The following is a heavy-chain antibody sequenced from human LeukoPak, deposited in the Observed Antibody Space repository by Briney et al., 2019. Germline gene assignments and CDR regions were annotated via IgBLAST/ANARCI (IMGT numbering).Heavy chain of an antibody. J-gene: IGHJ4*02. Sequence: GGSLRLSCAASGFTFSSYAMNWVRQAPGKGLEWVSGISGNTENTYYADSVKGRFTISRDNPKNTVYLQMTSLGAEDTAVYYCAKRDSGTCARVLSTNWYLGYWGQGTLVTVSS. CDR3: AKRDSGTCARVLSTNWYLGY. V-gene: IGHV3-23*01. CDR1: GFTFSSYA. CDR2: ISGNTENT. D-gene: IGHD6-13*01.